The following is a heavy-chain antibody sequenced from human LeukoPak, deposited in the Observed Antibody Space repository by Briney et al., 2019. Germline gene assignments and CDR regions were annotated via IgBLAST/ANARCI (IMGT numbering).Heavy chain of an antibody. CDR2: ISGGSENT. J-gene: IGHJ3*02. CDR1: GFTFSSFA. Sequence: GGSLRLSCAASGFTFSSFAMSWVRQAPGKGLDWVSSISGGSENTYYADSVRGRFTISRDNSKNTLDLHLNSLTADHTTLYYCANMPLVKGVFEIWGQGTRVTVSS. V-gene: IGHV3-23*01. D-gene: IGHD2-2*01. CDR3: ANMPLVKGVFEI.